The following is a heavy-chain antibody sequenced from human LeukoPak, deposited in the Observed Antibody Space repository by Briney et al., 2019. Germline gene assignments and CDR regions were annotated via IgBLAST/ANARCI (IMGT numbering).Heavy chain of an antibody. V-gene: IGHV1-24*01. J-gene: IGHJ4*02. CDR3: ATYSGYAAY. CDR2: FDPEDVET. Sequence: ASVKVSCKVSGYTLTELAIHWVRQAPGEGLEWMGGFDPEDVETIYAQKFQGRVTMTEDTYTDTAYMELSSLRSEGTAVYYCATYSGYAAYWGQGTLVSVSS. CDR1: GYTLTELA. D-gene: IGHD5-12*01.